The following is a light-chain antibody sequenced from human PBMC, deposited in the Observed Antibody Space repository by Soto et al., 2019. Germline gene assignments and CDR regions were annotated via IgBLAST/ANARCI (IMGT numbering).Light chain of an antibody. CDR1: NNL. Sequence: QSALTQPASVSGSPGQSITISCTGTNNLVSWYQQHPGKAPKVVVYEGTKRPSGVSNRFSGSNSGGTASLTISGLQAKDEASYFCCAYVGARSYVFGPGTKVTAL. J-gene: IGLJ1*01. CDR2: EGT. V-gene: IGLV2-23*01. CDR3: CAYVGARSYV.